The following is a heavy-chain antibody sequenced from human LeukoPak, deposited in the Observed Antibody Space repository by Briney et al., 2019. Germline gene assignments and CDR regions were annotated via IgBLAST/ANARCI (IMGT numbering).Heavy chain of an antibody. CDR1: GFTVSSNY. D-gene: IGHD4-17*01. Sequence: GGSLRLSCAASGFTVSSNYMNWVRQAPGKGLEWVSVIYSGGNTYHADSVKGRFTISRDSSKNTVYLQMNSLRAEDTAVYYCARDDYGDYVIPYWGQGTLVTVSS. CDR2: IYSGGNT. CDR3: ARDDYGDYVIPY. J-gene: IGHJ4*02. V-gene: IGHV3-66*01.